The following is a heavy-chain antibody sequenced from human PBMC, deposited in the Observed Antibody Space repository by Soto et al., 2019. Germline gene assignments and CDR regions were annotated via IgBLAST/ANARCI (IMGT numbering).Heavy chain of an antibody. J-gene: IGHJ6*02. V-gene: IGHV1-46*01. CDR2: NNPSGGT. CDR1: GDTFTSSY. CDR3: AADFLFDILTGRDYYYSGMDV. D-gene: IGHD3-9*01. Sequence: GASVKVSCKASGDTFTSSYMHWVRQAPGQGLEWMGINNPSGGTSYAQKFHGRVTMTRDMSTSTAYMELSSLRSEDTAVYYCAADFLFDILTGRDYYYSGMDVWVQGTTVPVS.